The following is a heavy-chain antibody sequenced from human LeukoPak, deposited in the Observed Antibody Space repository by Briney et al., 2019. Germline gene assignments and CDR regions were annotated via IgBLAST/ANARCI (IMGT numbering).Heavy chain of an antibody. Sequence: PGGSLRLSCAASGFTFSSYAMSWVRQAPGKGLEGGSAISGSGGSTYYADSVKGRFTISRDNSKNPLYLQMNSLRAEDTAVYYCAKDWDIVVVVAATYDYWGQGTLVTVSS. V-gene: IGHV3-23*01. D-gene: IGHD2-15*01. CDR2: ISGSGGST. CDR3: AKDWDIVVVVAATYDY. J-gene: IGHJ4*02. CDR1: GFTFSSYA.